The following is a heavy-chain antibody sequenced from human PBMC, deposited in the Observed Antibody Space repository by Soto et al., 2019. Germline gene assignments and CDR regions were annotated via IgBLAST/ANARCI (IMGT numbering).Heavy chain of an antibody. V-gene: IGHV1-8*01. CDR2: MNHNSGNT. D-gene: IGHD2-2*02. CDR3: ARAYCRSTSCYTVNWFDP. J-gene: IGHJ5*02. Sequence: QVQLVQSGAEVKKPGASVKVSCKASGYTFTSYDINWVRQATGQGLEWMGWMNHNSGNTGYAQKFQGRVTMTRNTSISTAYMELSSLRSEDTAVYYCARAYCRSTSCYTVNWFDPWGQGTLVTVSS. CDR1: GYTFTSYD.